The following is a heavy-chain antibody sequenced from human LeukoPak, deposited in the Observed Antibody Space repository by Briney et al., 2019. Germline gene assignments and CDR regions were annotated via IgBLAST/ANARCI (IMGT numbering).Heavy chain of an antibody. D-gene: IGHD2-15*01. CDR3: ARGGAGEGYCSSSNCYGHDY. V-gene: IGHV1-2*02. Sequence: KPGASVKVSCKASGYTFTGYFMHWVRQAPGQGLEWMGWINPNSGGTNYAQKFQGRVTMTRDTSISAAYMELSRLRSDDTAVYYCARGGAGEGYCSSSNCYGHDYWGQGTLVTVSS. J-gene: IGHJ4*02. CDR1: GYTFTGYF. CDR2: INPNSGGT.